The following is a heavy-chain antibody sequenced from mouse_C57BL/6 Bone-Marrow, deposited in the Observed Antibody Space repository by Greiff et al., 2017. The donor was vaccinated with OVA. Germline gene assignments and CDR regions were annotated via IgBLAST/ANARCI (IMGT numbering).Heavy chain of an antibody. D-gene: IGHD1-1*01. J-gene: IGHJ2*01. CDR3: STYGY. CDR1: GFNIKDDY. V-gene: IGHV14-4*01. Sequence: VQLQQSGAELVRPGASVKLSCTASGFNIKDDYMHWVKERPEQGLEWIGWIDPANGDTKYASKFQGKATITADTSSKTVYLHLSSLTSEDTAVYYYSTYGYWGQGTTLTVSS. CDR2: IDPANGDT.